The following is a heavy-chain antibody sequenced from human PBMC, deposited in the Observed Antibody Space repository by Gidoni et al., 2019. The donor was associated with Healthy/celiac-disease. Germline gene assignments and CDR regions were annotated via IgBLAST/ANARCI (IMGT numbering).Heavy chain of an antibody. D-gene: IGHD3-10*01. Sequence: EVQLVQSGAEVKKPGESLTISCKGSGYSFTRYWIGWVRQMPGKGLEWMGIIYPGDSDTRYSPSFQGQVTISADKSISTAYLQWSSLKASDTAMYYCARGVVRGSGSYKAFDIWGQGTMVTVSS. CDR1: GYSFTRYW. V-gene: IGHV5-51*03. CDR2: IYPGDSDT. CDR3: ARGVVRGSGSYKAFDI. J-gene: IGHJ3*02.